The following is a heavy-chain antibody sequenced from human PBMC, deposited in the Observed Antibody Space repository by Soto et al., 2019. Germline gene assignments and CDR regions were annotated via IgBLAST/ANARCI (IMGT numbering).Heavy chain of an antibody. Sequence: ASVKVSCKVSGYTLTELSMHWVRQAPGKGLEWMGGFDPEDGETIYAQKFQGRVTMTEDTSTDTAYMELSSLRSEDTAVYYCATSVATDSYFDYWGQGTLVTSPQ. CDR3: ATSVATDSYFDY. D-gene: IGHD2-15*01. CDR1: GYTLTELS. V-gene: IGHV1-24*01. J-gene: IGHJ4*02. CDR2: FDPEDGET.